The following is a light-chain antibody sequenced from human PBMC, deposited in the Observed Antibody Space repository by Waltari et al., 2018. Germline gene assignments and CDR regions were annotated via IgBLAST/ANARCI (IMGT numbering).Light chain of an antibody. CDR2: LNSDGSH. J-gene: IGLJ1*01. V-gene: IGLV4-69*01. CDR1: SGHSSYA. Sequence: QLVLTQSPSASASLGASVKLTCTLSSGHSSYAIAWHQQQPEKGPRYLMKLNSDGSHSKGDGIPDRFSGSSAGAERYLTISSLQSDDEADYYCQTWGTGFQIFGTGTKVTVL. CDR3: QTWGTGFQI.